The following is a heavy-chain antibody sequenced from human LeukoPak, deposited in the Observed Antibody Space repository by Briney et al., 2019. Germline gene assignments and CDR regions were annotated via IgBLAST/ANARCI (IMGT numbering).Heavy chain of an antibody. CDR1: GGSISSGGYS. Sequence: PSETLSLTCAVSGGSISSGGYSWSWIRQPPGKGLEWIGYIHHSGTTYYNPSLKSRVTISVDTSKNQFSLKLSSVTAADTAVYYCARGDIAATGTPFDNWGQGTLVTVSS. V-gene: IGHV4-30-2*01. D-gene: IGHD6-13*01. CDR3: ARGDIAATGTPFDN. J-gene: IGHJ4*02. CDR2: IHHSGTT.